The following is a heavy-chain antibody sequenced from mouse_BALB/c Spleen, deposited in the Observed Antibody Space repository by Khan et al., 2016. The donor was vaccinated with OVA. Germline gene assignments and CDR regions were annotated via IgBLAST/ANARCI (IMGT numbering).Heavy chain of an antibody. CDR1: GFNIKDYY. Sequence: EGDLGESGAELVRPGALVKWSSKASGFNIKDYYMHWVKQRPEQGLVWIGRMDPENGVTIYDPKFQGKASITSATSSNTAYLQLSSLTSEDTAVYYCARDGYSPWFAYWGQGTLVTVSA. V-gene: IGHV14-1*02. CDR3: ARDGYSPWFAY. J-gene: IGHJ3*01. CDR2: MDPENGVT. D-gene: IGHD2-3*01.